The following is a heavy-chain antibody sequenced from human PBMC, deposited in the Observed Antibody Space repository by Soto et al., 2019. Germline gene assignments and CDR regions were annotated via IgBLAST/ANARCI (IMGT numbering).Heavy chain of an antibody. Sequence: QVQLVQSGAEVKKPGSSVKVSCKASGGTFSSYAISWVRQAPGQGLEWMGGIIPIFGTANYAQKFQGSVTSTADESTSTAYTELSSLRSEGTAVYYCARRGPAAGYYYGMDVWGQGTTVTVSS. CDR1: GGTFSSYA. CDR2: IIPIFGTA. CDR3: ARRGPAAGYYYGMDV. V-gene: IGHV1-69*12. D-gene: IGHD2-2*01. J-gene: IGHJ6*02.